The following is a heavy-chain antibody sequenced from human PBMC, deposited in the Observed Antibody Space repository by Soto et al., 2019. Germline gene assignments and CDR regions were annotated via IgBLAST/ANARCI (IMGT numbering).Heavy chain of an antibody. CDR2: ISSSSSYI. CDR1: GFTFSSHS. J-gene: IGHJ6*02. CDR3: ASEVVAAPSYYYYYGMDV. V-gene: IGHV3-21*04. D-gene: IGHD2-15*01. Sequence: GGSLRLSCAASGFTFSSHSMNWVRQAPGKGLEWVSSISSSSSYIYYADSVKGRFTISRDNARNTLYLQMNSLRAEDTAVYYCASEVVAAPSYYYYYGMDVWGQGTTVTVSS.